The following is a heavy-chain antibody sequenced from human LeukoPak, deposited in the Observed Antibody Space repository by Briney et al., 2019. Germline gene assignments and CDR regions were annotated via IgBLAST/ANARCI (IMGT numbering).Heavy chain of an antibody. CDR2: IYHSGST. V-gene: IGHV4-4*02. D-gene: IGHD3-22*01. CDR1: GGSISSSNW. Sequence: SETLSLTRAVSGGSISSSNWWSWVRQPPGKGLEWIGEIYHSGSTNYNPSLKSRVTISVDKSKNQFSLKLSSVTAADTAVYYCAIGIYYDSSPRLDYWGQGTLVTVSS. J-gene: IGHJ4*02. CDR3: AIGIYYDSSPRLDY.